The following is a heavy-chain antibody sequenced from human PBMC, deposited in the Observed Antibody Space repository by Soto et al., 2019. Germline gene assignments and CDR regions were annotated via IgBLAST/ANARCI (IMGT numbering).Heavy chain of an antibody. CDR3: ATPGRRVTADDAFDI. CDR2: IYSGGTT. J-gene: IGHJ3*02. D-gene: IGHD2-21*02. CDR1: GFTVSISY. Sequence: EVQLVESGGGLVQPGGSLRLSCVASGFTVSISYMTWVRQAPGKGLEWVSIIYSGGTTYHADSARGRFTISRDSSTNTMYLQMNSLRVDDTAVYYCATPGRRVTADDAFDIWGQGTMVTVSS. V-gene: IGHV3-66*01.